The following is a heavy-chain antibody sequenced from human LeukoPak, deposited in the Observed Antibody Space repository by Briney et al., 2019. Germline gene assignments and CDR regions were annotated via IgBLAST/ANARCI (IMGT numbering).Heavy chain of an antibody. V-gene: IGHV1-18*01. CDR3: ARDLGLYYGSGSYYEFWFDP. J-gene: IGHJ5*02. D-gene: IGHD3-10*01. CDR2: ISAYNGNT. CDR1: GYTFTSYG. Sequence: ASVKVSCKASGYTFTSYGISWVRQAPGQXXXXMGWISAYNGNTNYAQKLQGRVTMTTDTSTSTAYMELRSLRSDDTAVYYCARDLGLYYGSGSYYEFWFDPWGQGTLVTVSS.